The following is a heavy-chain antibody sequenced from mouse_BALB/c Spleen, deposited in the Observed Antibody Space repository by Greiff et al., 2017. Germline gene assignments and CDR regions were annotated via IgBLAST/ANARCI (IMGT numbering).Heavy chain of an antibody. J-gene: IGHJ3*01. CDR3: ARWGPTMVTTTWFAY. Sequence: VQLKQSGPELVKPGASVKIPCKASGYTFTDYNMDWVKQSHGKSLEWIGDINPNNGGTIYNQKFKGKATLTVDKSSSTAYMELRSLTSEDTAVYYCARWGPTMVTTTWFAYWGQGTLVTVSA. D-gene: IGHD2-10*01. V-gene: IGHV1-18*01. CDR2: INPNNGGT. CDR1: GYTFTDYN.